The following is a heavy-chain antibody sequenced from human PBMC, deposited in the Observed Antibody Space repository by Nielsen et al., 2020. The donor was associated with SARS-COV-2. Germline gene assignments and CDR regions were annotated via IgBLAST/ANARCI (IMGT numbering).Heavy chain of an antibody. J-gene: IGHJ3*02. CDR3: ARASSTSYNAAFDM. D-gene: IGHD1-1*01. Sequence: GESLKISCAASGFTVSSNYMNWVRQAPGKGLEWVSGITGIGGGATYYADSVKGRFTIFRDNSKNTLYLQMDSLRGEDTAMYYCARASSTSYNAAFDMWGQGTMVTVSS. CDR2: ITGIGGGAT. CDR1: GFTVSSNY. V-gene: IGHV3-53*01.